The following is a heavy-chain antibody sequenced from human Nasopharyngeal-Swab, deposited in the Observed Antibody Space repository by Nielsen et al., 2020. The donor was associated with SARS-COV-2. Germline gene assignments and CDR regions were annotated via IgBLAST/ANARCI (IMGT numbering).Heavy chain of an antibody. V-gene: IGHV3-48*02. CDR1: GFTFSSYS. CDR3: ARAHYDSSGYYYFDY. CDR2: ISSSSSTI. J-gene: IGHJ4*02. Sequence: GGSLRLSCAASGFTFSSYSMNWVRQAPGKGLEWVSYISSSSSTIYYADSVKGRFTISGDNAKNSLYLQMNSLRDEDTAVYYCARAHYDSSGYYYFDYWGQGTLVTVSS. D-gene: IGHD3-22*01.